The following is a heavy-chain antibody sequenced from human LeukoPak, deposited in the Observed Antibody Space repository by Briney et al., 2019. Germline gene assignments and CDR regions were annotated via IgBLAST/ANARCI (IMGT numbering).Heavy chain of an antibody. V-gene: IGHV3-23*01. D-gene: IGHD1-26*01. J-gene: IGHJ4*02. CDR3: ARRVGGTPDY. Sequence: PGGSLRLSCTASGFTFSNHAMTWVRQAPGKGLEWVSAIGGAGRGTDYADSVKGRFTISRDNSKNTLYLEMNSLRADDTARYYCARRVGGTPDYWGPGTLVTVSS. CDR2: IGGAGRGT. CDR1: GFTFSNHA.